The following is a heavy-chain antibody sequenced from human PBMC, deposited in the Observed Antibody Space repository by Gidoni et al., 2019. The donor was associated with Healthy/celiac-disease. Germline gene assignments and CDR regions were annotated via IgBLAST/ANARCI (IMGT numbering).Heavy chain of an antibody. CDR1: GGSISSSSYS. V-gene: IGHV4-39*01. D-gene: IGHD2-2*01. CDR3: ARQPRDCSSTSCETGWFDP. CDR2: IYFSGST. J-gene: IGHJ5*02. Sequence: QLQLQESGPGLVKPSETLSLPCTVSGGSISSSSYSWGWIRQPPGKGLEWIGSIYFSGSTYYNPSLKSRVTISVDTSKNQFSLKLSSVTAADTAVYYCARQPRDCSSTSCETGWFDPWGQGTLVTVSS.